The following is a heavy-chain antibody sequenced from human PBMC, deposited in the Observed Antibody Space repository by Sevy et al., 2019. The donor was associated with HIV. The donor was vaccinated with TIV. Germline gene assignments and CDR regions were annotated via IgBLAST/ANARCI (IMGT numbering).Heavy chain of an antibody. CDR3: AGALPFVDTAMARIKEWFDP. D-gene: IGHD5-18*01. CDR1: GGSISSYY. J-gene: IGHJ5*02. V-gene: IGHV4-4*07. Sequence: SETLSLTCTVSGGSISSYYWSWIRQPAGKGLEWIGRIYTSGSTNYNPSLKSRVTMSVDTSKNQFSLKLSSVTAADTAVYYCAGALPFVDTAMARIKEWFDPWGQGTLVTVSS. CDR2: IYTSGST.